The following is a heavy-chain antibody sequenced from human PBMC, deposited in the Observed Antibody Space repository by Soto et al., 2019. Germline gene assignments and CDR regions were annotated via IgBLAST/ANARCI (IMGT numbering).Heavy chain of an antibody. J-gene: IGHJ4*02. Sequence: GSVKVSCKASGYTFTGHYIHWVRQAPEQGPEWMGEIGPESGATRYAHKFQGRVTMTRDTSITTVYMELKNLSPDDTAVYYCGRGRSGQIVVVYWGQGTPVTVSS. D-gene: IGHD1-26*01. CDR2: IGPESGAT. CDR1: GYTFTGHY. V-gene: IGHV1-2*07. CDR3: GRGRSGQIVVVY.